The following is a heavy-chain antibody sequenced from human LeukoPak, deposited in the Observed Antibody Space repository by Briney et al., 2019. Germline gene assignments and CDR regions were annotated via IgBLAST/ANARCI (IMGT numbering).Heavy chain of an antibody. CDR1: GFTFSSYA. V-gene: IGHV3-23*01. CDR3: AKTLDGSSGWYQNEYYFDY. Sequence: PGGSLRLSCAASGFTFSSYAMSWVHQAPGKGLEWVSAISGSGGSTYYADSVKGRFTISRDNSKNTLYLQMNSLRAEDTAVYYCAKTLDGSSGWYQNEYYFDYWGQGTLVTVSS. J-gene: IGHJ4*02. D-gene: IGHD6-19*01. CDR2: ISGSGGST.